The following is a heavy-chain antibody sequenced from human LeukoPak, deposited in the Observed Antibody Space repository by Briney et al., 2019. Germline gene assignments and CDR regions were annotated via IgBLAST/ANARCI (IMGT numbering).Heavy chain of an antibody. V-gene: IGHV4-38-2*02. D-gene: IGHD2-15*01. CDR3: ARDIGSFDL. CDR2: LYHSGST. CDR1: GYSISSGYY. J-gene: IGHJ2*01. Sequence: SETLSLTCTVSGYSISSGYYWGWIRQPPGKGLEWIGSLYHSGSTFYNPSLKSRVTISVDTSKNQFSLRLSSVTAADTAVYYCARDIGSFDLWGRGTLVTVSS.